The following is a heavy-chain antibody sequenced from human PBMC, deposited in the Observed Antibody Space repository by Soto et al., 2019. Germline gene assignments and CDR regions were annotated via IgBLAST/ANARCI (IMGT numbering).Heavy chain of an antibody. CDR3: TRGADGFDY. CDR2: IGTAGDT. J-gene: IGHJ4*02. V-gene: IGHV3-13*01. CDR1: GLTFSSND. Sequence: EVQLVESGGDLVQPGGSLRLSCAAFGLTFSSNDFHWVRQAPGKGLEWVSGIGTAGDTYYAGSVKGRFIMSRENGKNSLYLQMNSLRAGDTAVYYCTRGADGFDYWGQGTLVTVSS. D-gene: IGHD3-16*01.